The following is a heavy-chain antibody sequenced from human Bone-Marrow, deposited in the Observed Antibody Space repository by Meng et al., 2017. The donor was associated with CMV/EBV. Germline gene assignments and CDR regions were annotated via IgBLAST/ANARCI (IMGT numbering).Heavy chain of an antibody. D-gene: IGHD1-26*01. V-gene: IGHV3-30-3*02. CDR1: GFTFSSYA. CDR3: AKRGIVGATTSLYYFDY. CDR2: ISYDGSNK. Sequence: GESLKISCAASGFTFSSYAMHWVRQAPGKGLEWVAVISYDGSNKYYADSVKGRFTISRDNSKNTLYLQMNSLRAEDTAVYYCAKRGIVGATTSLYYFDYWGQGTLVTVSS. J-gene: IGHJ4*02.